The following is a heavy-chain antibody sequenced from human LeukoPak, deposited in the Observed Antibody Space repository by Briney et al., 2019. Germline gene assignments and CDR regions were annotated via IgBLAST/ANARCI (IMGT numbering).Heavy chain of an antibody. D-gene: IGHD1-26*01. CDR1: GYTLTSYG. CDR2: ISAYNGNT. V-gene: IGHV1-18*01. J-gene: IGHJ3*02. CDR3: ASVGARFGGPGTFDI. Sequence: ASVKVSCKASGYTLTSYGISWVRQAPGQGLEWMGWISAYNGNTNYAQKLQGRVTMTTDTSTSTAYMELRSLRSDDTAVYYCASVGARFGGPGTFDIWGQGTMVTVSS.